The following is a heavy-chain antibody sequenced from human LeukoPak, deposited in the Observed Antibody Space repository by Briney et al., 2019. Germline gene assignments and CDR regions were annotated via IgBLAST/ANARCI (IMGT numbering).Heavy chain of an antibody. J-gene: IGHJ3*02. V-gene: IGHV1-46*01. CDR1: GYTFTRYY. D-gene: IGHD6-13*01. Sequence: ASVKVSCKAFGYTFTRYYMHWVRQAPGQGPEWMGVISPSGGSTTYAQKFQGRVTLTRDMSTSTDYLELSSLRSEDTAVYYCARPVQQLVLLGAFDIWGQGTMVTVSS. CDR3: ARPVQQLVLLGAFDI. CDR2: ISPSGGST.